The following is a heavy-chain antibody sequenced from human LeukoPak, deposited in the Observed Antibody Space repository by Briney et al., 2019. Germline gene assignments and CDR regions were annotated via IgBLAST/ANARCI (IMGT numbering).Heavy chain of an antibody. V-gene: IGHV1-46*01. J-gene: IGHJ3*02. CDR3: ARDSVARIRNSGFDI. Sequence: APVKVSCKASGYTFTSYYMHWVRQAPGQGLEWMGIINPSGGSTSYAQKFQGRVTMTRDTSTSTVYMELSSLRSEDTAVYYCARDSVARIRNSGFDIWGQGTMVTVSS. D-gene: IGHD3-10*01. CDR2: INPSGGST. CDR1: GYTFTSYY.